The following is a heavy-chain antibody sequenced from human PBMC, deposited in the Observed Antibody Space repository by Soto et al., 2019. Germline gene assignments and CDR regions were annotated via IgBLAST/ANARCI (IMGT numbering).Heavy chain of an antibody. CDR3: ARPRSGLQYIVI. V-gene: IGHV4-39*01. Sequence: SEDLFLPRTVSCGPLSSSSYHLGRVRQPPGKGLEWIGSIYYSGSTYYNPSLKSRVTISVDTSKNQFSLKLSSVTAADTAVYYCARPRSGLQYIVIRGQGTMVTVSS. D-gene: IGHD3-10*01. CDR1: CGPLSSSSYH. CDR2: IYYSGST. J-gene: IGHJ3*02.